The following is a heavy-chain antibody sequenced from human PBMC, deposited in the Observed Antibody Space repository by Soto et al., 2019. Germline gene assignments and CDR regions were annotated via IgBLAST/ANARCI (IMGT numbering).Heavy chain of an antibody. CDR1: GYSFTSYW. D-gene: IGHD2-2*01. CDR2: IYPGDSDT. CDR3: ARRGYCSSTGCPAYGMDV. V-gene: IGHV5-51*01. Sequence: GESLKISCKGSGYSFTSYWIGWVRQMPGKGLEWMGIIYPGDSDTRYSPSFQGQVTISADKSISTAYLQWSSLKASDTAMYYCARRGYCSSTGCPAYGMDVWGHGTTVTVSS. J-gene: IGHJ6*02.